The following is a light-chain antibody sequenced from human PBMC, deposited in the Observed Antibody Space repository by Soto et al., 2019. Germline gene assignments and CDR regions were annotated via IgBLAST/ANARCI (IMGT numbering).Light chain of an antibody. Sequence: QSVLTQPRSVSGSPGQSVTISCTGTSSDIGGYRYVSWYQHHPGKAPKLILYDVNRRPSGVPDRFSGPKSGNRASLTISGLQAEDEADYYCYSYAGSYTNVFGTGTKVTVL. J-gene: IGLJ1*01. V-gene: IGLV2-11*01. CDR2: DVN. CDR3: YSYAGSYTNV. CDR1: SSDIGGYRY.